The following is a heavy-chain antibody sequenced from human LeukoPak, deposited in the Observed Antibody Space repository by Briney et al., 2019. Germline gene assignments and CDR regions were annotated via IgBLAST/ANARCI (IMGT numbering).Heavy chain of an antibody. J-gene: IGHJ2*01. CDR3: ARDYDYGGNSGSWYFDR. V-gene: IGHV1-46*03. D-gene: IGHD4-23*01. Sequence: ASVKVSCKASGYTFTSYYMHWVRQAPGQGLEWMGIINPSGGSTSYAQKFQGRVTMTRDTSTSTVYMELSSLRSEDTAVYYCARDYDYGGNSGSWYFDRWGRGTLVTVSS. CDR2: INPSGGST. CDR1: GYTFTSYY.